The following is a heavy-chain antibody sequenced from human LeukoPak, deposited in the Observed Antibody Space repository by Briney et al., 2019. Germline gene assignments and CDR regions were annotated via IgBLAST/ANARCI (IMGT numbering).Heavy chain of an antibody. J-gene: IGHJ4*01. CDR1: GFTFRNAF. V-gene: IGHV3-15*01. Sequence: GGSLRLSCAASGFTFRNAFMSWVRQAPGKGLEWVGRIKSKTEGETIDYAAPVKGRFTISRDDSKNTLYLQMNSLKTEDTAVYYCSTDDYYDSSGYHPLGDCWGHGTLVTVSS. CDR3: STDDYYDSSGYHPLGDC. CDR2: IKSKTEGETI. D-gene: IGHD3-22*01.